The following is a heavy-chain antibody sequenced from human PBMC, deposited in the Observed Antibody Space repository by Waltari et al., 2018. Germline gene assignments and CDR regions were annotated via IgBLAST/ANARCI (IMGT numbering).Heavy chain of an antibody. CDR1: GFIFSSYA. Sequence: QVQLVESGGGVVQPGRSLRLSCAASGFIFSSYAMHWVRQAPGKGLEWVGFLSYDGSNKYYADSVKGRFTISRDNSRNTLYLQMNSLRAEDTAVYYCARERGVSIIDAFDIWGQGTVVTVSS. CDR3: ARERGVSIIDAFDI. V-gene: IGHV3-30*04. CDR2: LSYDGSNK. D-gene: IGHD6-13*01. J-gene: IGHJ3*02.